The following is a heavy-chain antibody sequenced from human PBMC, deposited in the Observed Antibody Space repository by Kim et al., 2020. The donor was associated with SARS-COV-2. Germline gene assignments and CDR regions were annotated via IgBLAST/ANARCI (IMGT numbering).Heavy chain of an antibody. CDR3: ARGGLWFGNHYYYYGMDV. D-gene: IGHD3-10*01. CDR1: GGSISSYY. Sequence: SETLSLTCTVSGGSISSYYWSWIRQPPGKGLEWIGYIYYSGSTTYNPSLKSRVTISVDTSKNQFSLKLSSVTAAYTAVYYCARGGLWFGNHYYYYGMDVWGQGTTVTVSS. CDR2: IYYSGST. V-gene: IGHV4-59*01. J-gene: IGHJ6*02.